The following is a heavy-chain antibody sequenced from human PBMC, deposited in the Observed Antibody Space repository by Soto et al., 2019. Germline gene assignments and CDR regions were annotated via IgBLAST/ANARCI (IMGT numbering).Heavy chain of an antibody. Sequence: PGGSLRLSCAASGFTFSNYAMNWVRQAPGKGLEWVSVVSGGGDSTYYADSVKGRFTISRDNSKNTLYLQMNSLRAEDTAVYYCARLDYIYSSSYYFDYWGQGTLVTVSS. J-gene: IGHJ4*02. CDR1: GFTFSNYA. V-gene: IGHV3-23*01. D-gene: IGHD6-6*01. CDR2: VSGGGDST. CDR3: ARLDYIYSSSYYFDY.